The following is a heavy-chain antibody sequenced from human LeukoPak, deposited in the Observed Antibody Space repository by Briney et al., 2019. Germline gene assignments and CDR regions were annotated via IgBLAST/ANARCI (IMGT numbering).Heavy chain of an antibody. J-gene: IGHJ3*02. V-gene: IGHV4-34*01. CDR3: VREGDSSGFDAFDI. Sequence: SETLSLTCAVYGGSFSGYYWSWIRQPPGKGLEWIGEINHSGSTNYNPSLKSRVTISVDTSKNQFSLKLSSVTAADTAVYYCVREGDSSGFDAFDIWGQGTMVTVSS. CDR1: GGSFSGYY. D-gene: IGHD3-22*01. CDR2: INHSGST.